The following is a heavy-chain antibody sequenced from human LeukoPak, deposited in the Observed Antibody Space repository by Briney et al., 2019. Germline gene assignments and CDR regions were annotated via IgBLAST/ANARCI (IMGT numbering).Heavy chain of an antibody. D-gene: IGHD6-19*01. J-gene: IGHJ4*02. V-gene: IGHV1-18*01. CDR1: GYTFSSYG. CDR3: ARGAVAGTGSYFDY. Sequence: GASVKVSCKASGYTFSSYGISWVRQAPGQGLEWMGWIAGFNGKANYAQKLQDRVTMTIDTSTSIAYMELRSLRSDDTAVYYCARGAVAGTGSYFDYWGQGTLVTVSS. CDR2: IAGFNGKA.